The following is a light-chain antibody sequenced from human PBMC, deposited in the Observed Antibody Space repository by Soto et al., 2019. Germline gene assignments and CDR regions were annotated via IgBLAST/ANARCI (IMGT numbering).Light chain of an antibody. CDR2: SAS. CDR3: QQLNTYPWT. Sequence: EIQLTQSPSFLSASVGDTVTITCRASQAIGTYLAWYQEQPGKPPRLLVYSASTSHSGLPPRFSRSGSGTDLSLTISSLQPDDFATYYCQQLNTYPWTFGQGTKVDI. CDR1: QAIGTY. V-gene: IGKV1-9*01. J-gene: IGKJ1*01.